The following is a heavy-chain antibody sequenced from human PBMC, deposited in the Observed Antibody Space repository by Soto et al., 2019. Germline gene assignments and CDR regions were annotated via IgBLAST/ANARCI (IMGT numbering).Heavy chain of an antibody. V-gene: IGHV4-59*01. CDR2: FYYSGST. CDR1: GGSISSYY. CDR3: ARGTLTSYFDY. J-gene: IGHJ4*02. Sequence: SETLSLTCTVSGGSISSYYWSWIRQPPGKGLEWIGYFYYSGSTNYNPSLKSRVTISVDTSKNQFSLKLSSVTAADTAVYYCARGTLTSYFDYWGQGTLVTVSS.